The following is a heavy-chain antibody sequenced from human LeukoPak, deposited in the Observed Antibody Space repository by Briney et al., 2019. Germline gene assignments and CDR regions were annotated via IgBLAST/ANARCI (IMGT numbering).Heavy chain of an antibody. CDR2: ISSSGGTI. CDR3: ARERRQWQPFDI. V-gene: IGHV3-48*04. D-gene: IGHD6-19*01. CDR1: GFTFSDYI. J-gene: IGHJ3*02. Sequence: GGSLRLSCAASGFTFSDYIINWVRQAPGKGLEWISYISSSGGTIYYADSVKGRFTISRDNTDNSLFLQMSSLRAEDTAVYYCARERRQWQPFDIWGQGTMVTVSS.